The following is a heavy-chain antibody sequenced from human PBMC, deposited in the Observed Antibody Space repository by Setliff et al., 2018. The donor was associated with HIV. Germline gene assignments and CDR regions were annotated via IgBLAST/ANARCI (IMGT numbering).Heavy chain of an antibody. CDR2: IYYGGST. J-gene: IGHJ3*01. CDR1: GDSIATNY. Sequence: SETLSLTCTVSGDSIATNYWSWIRQSPGKGLEWIRSIYYGGSTNYNPSLKSRVTISLDTSRNQVFLNLTSVTAADTAVYYCARSIKAALRAGAFDVWGQGTMVTVSS. CDR3: ARSIKAALRAGAFDV. V-gene: IGHV4-59*01. D-gene: IGHD2-15*01.